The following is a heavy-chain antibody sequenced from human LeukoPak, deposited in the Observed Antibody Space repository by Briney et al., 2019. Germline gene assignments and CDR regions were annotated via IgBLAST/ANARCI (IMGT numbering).Heavy chain of an antibody. D-gene: IGHD3-9*01. V-gene: IGHV1-69*05. CDR1: GGTFSSYA. CDR2: IIPIFGTA. J-gene: IGHJ4*02. CDR3: ARSYYDILTGFDY. Sequence: SVKVSCKASGGTFSSYAISWVRQAPGQGLEWMGRIIPIFGTANYAQKFQGRATITTDESTSTAYMELSSLRSEDTAVYYCARSYYDILTGFDYWGQGTLVTVSS.